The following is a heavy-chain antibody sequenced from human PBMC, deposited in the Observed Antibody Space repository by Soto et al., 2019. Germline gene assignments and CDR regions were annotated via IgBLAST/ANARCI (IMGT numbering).Heavy chain of an antibody. CDR1: GYNFINYG. D-gene: IGHD3-10*01. V-gene: IGHV1-18*01. CDR2: IRVHDGNT. J-gene: IGHJ4*02. CDR3: VRDLDGSGSYYTGY. Sequence: ASVKVSCKASGYNFINYGISWVRQAPGQGLEWMGWIRVHDGNTNYAQNLQGRVTMTTDTSTSTAYMELRSLRSDDTAVYYCVRDLDGSGSYYTGYWGPGTLVTVSS.